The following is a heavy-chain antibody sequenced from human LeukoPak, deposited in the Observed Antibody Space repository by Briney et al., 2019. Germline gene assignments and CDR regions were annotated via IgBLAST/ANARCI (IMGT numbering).Heavy chain of an antibody. D-gene: IGHD1-7*01. Sequence: ASVKVSCKASGYTFTGYYMHWVRQAPGQGLEWMGWINPNSGGTNYAQKFQGRVTMTRDTSISTAYMELSRLRSDDTAVYYCARVSQLELRLSDAFDIWGQGTMVTVSS. J-gene: IGHJ3*02. CDR1: GYTFTGYY. CDR2: INPNSGGT. CDR3: ARVSQLELRLSDAFDI. V-gene: IGHV1-2*02.